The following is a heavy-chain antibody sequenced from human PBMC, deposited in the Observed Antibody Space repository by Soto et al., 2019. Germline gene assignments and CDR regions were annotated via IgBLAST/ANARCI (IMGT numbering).Heavy chain of an antibody. D-gene: IGHD3-10*01. CDR2: ILYSGST. V-gene: IGHV4-4*02. CDR3: SSRVTDAPT. Sequence: QVQLQESGPGLVKPSGTLSLTCGVSGGSISSGWWTWVRQPPGKGPEWIGEILYSGSTNYNSSLKSRVTISIDKSKNHFSLNLTSVTAADTAVYYCSSRVTDAPTWGQGTLVTVSS. CDR1: GGSISSGW. J-gene: IGHJ5*02.